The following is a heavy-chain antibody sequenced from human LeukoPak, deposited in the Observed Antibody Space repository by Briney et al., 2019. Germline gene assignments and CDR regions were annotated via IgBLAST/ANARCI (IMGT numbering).Heavy chain of an antibody. CDR2: INHSGST. CDR1: GGSFSGYY. CDR3: ARGPYDYVWGSYRRTMGYYFDY. Sequence: SETLSLTCAVSGGSFSGYYWSWIRQPPGKGLEWIGEINHSGSTNYNPSLKSRVTISVDTSKNQFSLKLSSVTAADTAVYYCARGPYDYVWGSYRRTMGYYFDYWGQGTLVTVSS. D-gene: IGHD3-16*02. J-gene: IGHJ4*02. V-gene: IGHV4-34*01.